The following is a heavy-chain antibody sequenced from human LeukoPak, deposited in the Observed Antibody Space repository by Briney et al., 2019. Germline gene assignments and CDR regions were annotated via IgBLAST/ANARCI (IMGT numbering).Heavy chain of an antibody. CDR1: GGSISSSSYY. CDR2: IYYSGST. D-gene: IGHD5-24*01. V-gene: IGHV4-39*07. Sequence: SETLSLTCTVSGGSISSSSYYWGWLRQPPGKGLEWIGSIYYSGSTYYNPSLKSRVTISVDTSKNQFSLKLSSVTAADTAVYYCARDQGGYNPFDYWGQGTLVTVSS. CDR3: ARDQGGYNPFDY. J-gene: IGHJ4*02.